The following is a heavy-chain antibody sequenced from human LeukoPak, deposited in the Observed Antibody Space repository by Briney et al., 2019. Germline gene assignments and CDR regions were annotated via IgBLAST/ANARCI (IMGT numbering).Heavy chain of an antibody. Sequence: GGSLRLSCAASGFTFSSDEMNWVRQAPGKGLEWVSYISSSGSTIYYADSVKGRFTISRDNAKNSLYLQMNSLRAEDTAVYYCARDRFSEVADPFDYWGQGTLVTVSS. CDR3: ARDRFSEVADPFDY. D-gene: IGHD6-19*01. CDR1: GFTFSSDE. CDR2: ISSSGSTI. J-gene: IGHJ4*02. V-gene: IGHV3-48*03.